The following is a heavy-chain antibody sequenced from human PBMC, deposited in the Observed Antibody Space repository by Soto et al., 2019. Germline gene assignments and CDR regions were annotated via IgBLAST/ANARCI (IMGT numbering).Heavy chain of an antibody. D-gene: IGHD6-6*01. J-gene: IGHJ4*02. V-gene: IGHV4-34*01. CDR3: ARTSRFDY. CDR2: INHSGST. Sequence: QVQLQQWGAGLLKPSETLSLTCAVYGVSFSAYYWSWIRQPPGKGLEWIGEINHSGSTNYNPSLKIRVTIAVDTSKNQFSLKLSSVTAADTAVYSCARTSRFDYWGQGTLVTVSS. CDR1: GVSFSAYY.